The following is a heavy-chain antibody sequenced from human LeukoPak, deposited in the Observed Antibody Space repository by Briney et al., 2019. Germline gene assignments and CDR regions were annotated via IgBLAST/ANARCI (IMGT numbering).Heavy chain of an antibody. Sequence: PGGSLRLSCAASGFTFSSYDMHWVRQATGKGLEWVSAIGTAGDTYYPGSVKGRFTISRENAKNSLYLQMNSLRAGDTAVYYCARAQDSDYAFDYWGQGTLVTVSS. CDR3: ARAQDSDYAFDY. J-gene: IGHJ4*02. CDR1: GFTFSSYD. V-gene: IGHV3-13*01. D-gene: IGHD4-17*01. CDR2: IGTAGDT.